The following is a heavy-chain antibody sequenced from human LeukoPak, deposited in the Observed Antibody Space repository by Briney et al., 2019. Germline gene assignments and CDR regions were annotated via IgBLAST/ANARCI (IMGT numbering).Heavy chain of an antibody. CDR3: AGSNHYYYGMDV. V-gene: IGHV6-1*01. CDR2: TYYRSKWYN. CDR1: GDSVASNSAA. Sequence: SQTLSLTCALSGDSVASNSAAWNWIRQSPSRGLEWLGRTYYRSKWYNAYAVSVKSRISINPDTSKNQFSLQLNSVTPDDTAVYYCAGSNHYYYGMDVWGQGTTVTVSS. J-gene: IGHJ6*02. D-gene: IGHD1-14*01.